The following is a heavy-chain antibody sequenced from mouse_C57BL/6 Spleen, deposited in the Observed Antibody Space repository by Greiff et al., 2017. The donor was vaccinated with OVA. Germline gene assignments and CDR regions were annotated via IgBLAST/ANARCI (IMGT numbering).Heavy chain of an antibody. Sequence: QVQLLQSGAELAKPGASVKLSCKASGYTFTSYWMHWVEQRPGQGLEWIGYINPSSGYTKYNQKFKDKATLAADKSTSKAYMQLSSLTYEDSAVYSSASRYFDVWGTGTTVTVSS. V-gene: IGHV1-7*01. CDR1: GYTFTSYW. CDR2: INPSSGYT. CDR3: ASRYFDV. J-gene: IGHJ1*03.